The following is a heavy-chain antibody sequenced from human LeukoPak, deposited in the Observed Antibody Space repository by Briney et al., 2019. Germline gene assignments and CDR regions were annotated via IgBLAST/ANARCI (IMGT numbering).Heavy chain of an antibody. Sequence: ASVKVSCKASGYTFTSYGVSWVRQAPGQGLEWMGWISAYNGNTNYAQKLQGRVTMTTDTSTSTAYMELRSLRSDDTAVYYCARGGEYSSSSDSYYFDYWGQGTLVTVSS. V-gene: IGHV1-18*01. D-gene: IGHD6-6*01. CDR3: ARGGEYSSSSDSYYFDY. CDR1: GYTFTSYG. J-gene: IGHJ4*02. CDR2: ISAYNGNT.